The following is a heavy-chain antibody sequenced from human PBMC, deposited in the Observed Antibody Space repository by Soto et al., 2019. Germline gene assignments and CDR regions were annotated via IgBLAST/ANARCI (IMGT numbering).Heavy chain of an antibody. CDR3: AKAPTQYGYFDY. CDR2: ISYDGSNK. V-gene: IGHV3-30*18. J-gene: IGHJ4*02. Sequence: VQLVESGGGVVQPGRSLRLSCAASGFTFSSYGMHWVRQAPGKGLEWVAVISYDGSNKYYADSVKGRFTISRDNSKHTLYLQMNSLRAEDTAVYYCAKAPTQYGYFDYWGQGTLVTVSS. D-gene: IGHD2-15*01. CDR1: GFTFSSYG.